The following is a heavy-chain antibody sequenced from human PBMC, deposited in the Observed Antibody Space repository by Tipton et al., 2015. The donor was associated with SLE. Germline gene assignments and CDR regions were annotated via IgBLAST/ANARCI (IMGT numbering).Heavy chain of an antibody. J-gene: IGHJ5*02. CDR1: GGSFSNYY. Sequence: TLSLTCSVYGGSFSNYYWTWIRQPPGKGLEWIGAINHSGSTSYNPSLQSRVTTSIDTSKSQFSLKLTSVTAADTAVYFCARDVRAAGNYFDRWGQGTLVTVSS. CDR2: INHSGST. D-gene: IGHD6-13*01. CDR3: ARDVRAAGNYFDR. V-gene: IGHV4-34*01.